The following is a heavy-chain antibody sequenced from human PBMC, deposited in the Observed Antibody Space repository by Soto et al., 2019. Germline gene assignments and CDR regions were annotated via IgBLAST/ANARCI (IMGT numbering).Heavy chain of an antibody. D-gene: IGHD3-3*01. V-gene: IGHV3-11*06. CDR1: GFTFSDYY. CDR3: ARDGEITIFGADTDYYYYGMDV. CDR2: ISSSSSYT. Sequence: GGSLRLSCAASGFTFSDYYMSWIRQAPGKGLEWVSYISSSSSYTNYADSVKGRFTISRDNAKNSLYLQMNSLRAEDTAVYYCARDGEITIFGADTDYYYYGMDVWGQGTTVTVSS. J-gene: IGHJ6*02.